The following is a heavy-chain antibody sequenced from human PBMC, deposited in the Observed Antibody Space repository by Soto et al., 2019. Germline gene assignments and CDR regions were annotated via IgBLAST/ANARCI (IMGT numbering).Heavy chain of an antibody. CDR2: INTASYI. J-gene: IGHJ4*02. D-gene: IGHD2-15*01. CDR1: GFTFSTYS. Sequence: EVMLVESGGGQVKPGGSLRLSCAASGFTFSTYSMNWVRQAPGKGLEWVSSINTASYISCADSVKGRFTISRDDAKNSLYLQMNSLRDEDTAVYYCAREGGYCNGGGCRYFDYWGQGTLVTVSS. CDR3: AREGGYCNGGGCRYFDY. V-gene: IGHV3-21*01.